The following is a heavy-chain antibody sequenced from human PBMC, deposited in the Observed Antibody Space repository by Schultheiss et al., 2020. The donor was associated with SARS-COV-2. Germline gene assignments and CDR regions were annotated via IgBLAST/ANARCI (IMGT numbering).Heavy chain of an antibody. CDR1: GGSISSYY. Sequence: GSLRLSCTVSGGSISSYYWSWIRQPPGKGLEWIGYIYYSGSTYYNPSLKSRVTISVDTSKNTFSLKLSSVTAADTAVYYCARDSSSSSVYFDYWGQGTLVTVSS. V-gene: IGHV4-59*01. CDR2: IYYSGST. D-gene: IGHD6-13*01. J-gene: IGHJ4*02. CDR3: ARDSSSSSVYFDY.